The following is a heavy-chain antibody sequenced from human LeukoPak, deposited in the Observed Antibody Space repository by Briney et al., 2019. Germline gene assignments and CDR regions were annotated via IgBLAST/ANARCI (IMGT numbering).Heavy chain of an antibody. D-gene: IGHD3-10*01. CDR2: IYYSGST. CDR3: ARDYPITMVRGVISPYYYYGMDV. CDR1: GGSISSGGYS. J-gene: IGHJ6*02. V-gene: IGHV4-31*03. Sequence: PSETLSLTCTVSGGSISSGGYSWSWIRQHPGKGLEWIGYIYYSGSTYYNPSLKSRVTISVDTSKNQFSLKLSSVTAADTAVYYCARDYPITMVRGVISPYYYYGMDVWGQGTTVTVSS.